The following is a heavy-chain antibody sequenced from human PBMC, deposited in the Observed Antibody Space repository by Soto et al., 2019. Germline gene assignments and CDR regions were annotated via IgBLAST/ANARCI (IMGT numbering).Heavy chain of an antibody. CDR3: ARPRGYSNYDDS. CDR2: ISSSSTSI. V-gene: IGHV3-48*02. CDR1: GFTFSSYS. D-gene: IGHD4-4*01. J-gene: IGHJ4*02. Sequence: EVHLVESGGGLVQPGGSLRLSCAASGFTFSSYSMNWVRQAPGKGLEWLSYISSSSTSIYYADSVKGRFTISRDNAKNSLYLQMNSLRDEDTAVYYCARPRGYSNYDDSWGQGPLVSVSS.